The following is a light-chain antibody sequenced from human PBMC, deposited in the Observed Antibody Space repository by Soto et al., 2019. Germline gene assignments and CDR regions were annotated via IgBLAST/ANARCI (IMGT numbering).Light chain of an antibody. CDR3: KNYNRWQLN. V-gene: IGKV3-15*01. CDR1: QSVRSSF. CDR2: DAY. Sequence: EILTTQSSATPSVSPGERATLSCRASQSVRSSFLAWYQQKPGQAHRLLIYDAYTRAAGIPASFSGSGSGTEFTLTIRSMQSEDFGVYYCKNYNRWQLNFGGGHKVDIK. J-gene: IGKJ4*01.